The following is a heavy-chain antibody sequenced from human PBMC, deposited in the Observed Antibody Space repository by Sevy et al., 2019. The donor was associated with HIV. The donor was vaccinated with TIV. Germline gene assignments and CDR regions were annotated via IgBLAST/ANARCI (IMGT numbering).Heavy chain of an antibody. CDR2: MRSKPFAGTT. Sequence: GGSLRLSCTTSGFTLGDYAMNWVRQAPGKGLEWVGFMRSKPFAGTTEYAAPVKGRFTISTDDSEASAHLQMNSLRTEDTGVYYCIRGRLLGYTAMVPDYWGQGTLVTVSS. CDR3: IRGRLLGYTAMVPDY. V-gene: IGHV3-49*04. D-gene: IGHD5-18*01. J-gene: IGHJ4*02. CDR1: GFTLGDYA.